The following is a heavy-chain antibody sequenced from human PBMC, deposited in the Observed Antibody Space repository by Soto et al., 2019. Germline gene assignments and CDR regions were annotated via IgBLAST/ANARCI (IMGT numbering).Heavy chain of an antibody. J-gene: IGHJ6*03. CDR2: INHSGST. Sequence: TSETLSLTCAVYGGSFSGYYWSWIRQPPGKGLEWIGEINHSGSTNYNPSLKSRVTISVDTSKNQFSLKLSSVTAADTAVYYCARGGMRGRYYYYYMDVWGKGTTVTVSS. CDR1: GGSFSGYY. CDR3: ARGGMRGRYYYYYMDV. D-gene: IGHD3-10*01. V-gene: IGHV4-34*01.